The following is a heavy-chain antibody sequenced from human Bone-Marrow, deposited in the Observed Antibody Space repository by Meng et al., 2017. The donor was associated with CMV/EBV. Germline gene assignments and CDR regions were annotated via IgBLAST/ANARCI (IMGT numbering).Heavy chain of an antibody. CDR2: ISSSSSYI. J-gene: IGHJ3*02. D-gene: IGHD2-2*01. CDR1: GFTFSSYE. V-gene: IGHV3-21*01. CDR3: ARGQRRCSSTSCYFPLLLDAFDI. Sequence: GESLKISCAASGFTFSSYEMNWVRQAPGKGLEWVSSISSSSSYIYYADSVKGRFTISRDNAKNSLYLQMNSLRAEDTAVYYCARGQRRCSSTSCYFPLLLDAFDIWGQGTMVTVSS.